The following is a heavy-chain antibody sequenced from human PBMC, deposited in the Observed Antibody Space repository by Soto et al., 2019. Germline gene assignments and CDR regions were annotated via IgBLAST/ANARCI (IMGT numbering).Heavy chain of an antibody. V-gene: IGHV4-34*01. CDR1: GGSFSGYY. D-gene: IGHD3-10*01. Sequence: QVQLQQWGAGLLKPSETLSLTCAVYGGSFSGYYWSWIRQPPGKGLEWIGEINHSGSTNYNPSLKSRVTISVDTSKNQFSLKLSSVTAADTAVYYCARGGLLWFGRLNPYNWFDPWGQGTLVTVSS. J-gene: IGHJ5*02. CDR2: INHSGST. CDR3: ARGGLLWFGRLNPYNWFDP.